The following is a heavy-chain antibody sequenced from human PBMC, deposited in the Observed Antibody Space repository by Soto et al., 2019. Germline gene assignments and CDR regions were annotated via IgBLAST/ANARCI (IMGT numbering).Heavy chain of an antibody. V-gene: IGHV1-24*01. J-gene: IGHJ4*02. D-gene: IGHD1-26*01. CDR3: ATVTAPPRKYSGSYYI. CDR2: FDPEDGET. Sequence: ASVKVSCKVSGYTLTELSMHWVRQAPGKGLEWMGGFDPEDGETIYAQKFQGRVTMTEDTSTDTAYMELSSLRSEDTAVYYCATVTAPPRKYSGSYYIWGQGXLVTVSS. CDR1: GYTLTELS.